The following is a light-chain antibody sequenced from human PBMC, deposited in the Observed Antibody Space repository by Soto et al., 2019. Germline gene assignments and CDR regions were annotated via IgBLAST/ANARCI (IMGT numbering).Light chain of an antibody. V-gene: IGLV2-23*01. Sequence: QSVLTQPASVSGSPGQSITIACTGTTSDVGNYKLVSWFQQQPGKAPKLLIYEGNKRPSGVSNRFSGSKSDTTASLTISGLQAEDEAEYYCCSYAGISPFLYVFGSGTKLTVL. CDR3: CSYAGISPFLYV. CDR1: TSDVGNYKL. J-gene: IGLJ1*01. CDR2: EGN.